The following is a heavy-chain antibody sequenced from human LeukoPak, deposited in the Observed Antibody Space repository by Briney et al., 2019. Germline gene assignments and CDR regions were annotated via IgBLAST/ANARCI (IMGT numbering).Heavy chain of an antibody. D-gene: IGHD3-16*01. J-gene: IGHJ5*02. CDR3: TTGYAA. CDR2: FDPEDGET. Sequence: GASVKVSCKVSGSTVTDISMNWVRQGPGKGLEWMGGFDPEDGETTYAQKFEGRVTMTEDTSTDTAYMELNSLTSADTAVYYCTTGYAAWGQGTLVSV. V-gene: IGHV1-24*01. CDR1: GSTVTDIS.